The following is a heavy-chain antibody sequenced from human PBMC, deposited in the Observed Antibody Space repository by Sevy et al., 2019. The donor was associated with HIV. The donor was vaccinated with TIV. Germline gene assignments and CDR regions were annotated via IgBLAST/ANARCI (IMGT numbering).Heavy chain of an antibody. CDR2: LYYNGKT. Sequence: SETLSLTCTVSGGSIDSSPYYWGWIRQPPGKGLEWIGSLYYNGKTVYTPSLKSRVTISVDTSKNVFSLRVTSVTAADTAIYYCATTPVKMFGIVVPVYYFDSWGQGTLVTVSS. CDR3: ATTPVKMFGIVVPVYYFDS. CDR1: GGSIDSSPYY. D-gene: IGHD3-3*01. V-gene: IGHV4-39*01. J-gene: IGHJ4*02.